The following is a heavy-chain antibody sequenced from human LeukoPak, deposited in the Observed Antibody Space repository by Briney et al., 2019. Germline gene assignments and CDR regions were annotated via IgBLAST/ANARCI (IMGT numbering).Heavy chain of an antibody. J-gene: IGHJ4*02. Sequence: GGSLRLSCAASGFTFSTYAMTWVRQAPGKGLEWVANIKEDGSEKNYVDSVRGRFTISRDNAENSLYLQMNSLRAEDTAVYYCARNSDNHDYWGQGTLVTVSS. V-gene: IGHV3-7*04. CDR3: ARNSDNHDY. CDR1: GFTFSTYA. CDR2: IKEDGSEK. D-gene: IGHD1-26*01.